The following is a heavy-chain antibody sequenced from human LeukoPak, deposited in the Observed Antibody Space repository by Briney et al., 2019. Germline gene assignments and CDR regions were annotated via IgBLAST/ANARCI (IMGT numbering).Heavy chain of an antibody. V-gene: IGHV3-73*01. CDR2: IRRKANSYAT. D-gene: IGHD5-12*01. Sequence: SGGSLRLSCTASGFTFSGSAMHWVRQASGKGLEWVGRIRRKANSYATAYAASVKGTSTISRDNSKNTAYLQMNRLKTEDTAVYDCTSRGYSGYDLGYGGQGTLVTVSS. CDR3: TSRGYSGYDLGY. CDR1: GFTFSGSA. J-gene: IGHJ4*02.